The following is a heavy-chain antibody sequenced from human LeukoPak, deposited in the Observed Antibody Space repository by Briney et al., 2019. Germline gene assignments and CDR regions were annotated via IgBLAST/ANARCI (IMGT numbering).Heavy chain of an antibody. CDR3: ARLAAAGMVDDY. J-gene: IGHJ4*02. Sequence: ASVKVSCKASGYSFTGHYTHWVRQAPGQGLEWMGWINPNSGGTNYAQKFQGRVTMTRDTSISTAYMELSRLRSDDTAVYYCARLAAAGMVDDYWGQGTLVTVSS. D-gene: IGHD6-13*01. V-gene: IGHV1-2*02. CDR2: INPNSGGT. CDR1: GYSFTGHY.